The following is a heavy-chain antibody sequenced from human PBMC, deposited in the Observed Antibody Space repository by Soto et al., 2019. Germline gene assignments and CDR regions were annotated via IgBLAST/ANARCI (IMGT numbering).Heavy chain of an antibody. CDR1: GITFTNAW. V-gene: IGHV3-15*01. J-gene: IGHJ5*02. CDR3: PTDGGVSASPLFWA. Sequence: EVQLVESGGGLVKPGGSLRLSCAASGITFTNAWMGWVRQAPGKGLLWIGRLKSRRDGGTSDYAAPVKGRSSISKDESKNKLYVQMNSRKTEATAVYHCPTDGGVSASPLFWAWGKGNLVTVSS. D-gene: IGHD3-3*01. CDR2: LKSRRDGGTS.